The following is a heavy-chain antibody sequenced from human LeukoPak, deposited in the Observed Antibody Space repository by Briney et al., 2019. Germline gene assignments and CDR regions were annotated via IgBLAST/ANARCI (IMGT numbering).Heavy chain of an antibody. CDR1: GYTFTCYY. D-gene: IGHD2-21*02. Sequence: ASVKVSCKASGYTFTCYYMHWVRQAPGQGLEWMGIINPSGGSTSYAQKFQGRVTMTRDMSTSTVYMELSSLRSEDTAVYYCARDTNCGGDCFAFDIWGQGTMVTVSS. J-gene: IGHJ3*02. CDR2: INPSGGST. CDR3: ARDTNCGGDCFAFDI. V-gene: IGHV1-46*01.